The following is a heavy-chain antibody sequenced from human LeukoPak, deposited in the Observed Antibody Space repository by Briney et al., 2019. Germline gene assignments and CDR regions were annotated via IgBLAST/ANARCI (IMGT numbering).Heavy chain of an antibody. D-gene: IGHD2-21*02. V-gene: IGHV1-69*13. Sequence: ASVKVSCKASGGTFSSYAISWVRQAPGQGLEWMGGIIPIFRTANYAQKFQGRVTITADESTSTAYMELSSLRSDDTAVYYCARSNCGGDCYPGPGWFDPWGQGTLVTVSS. J-gene: IGHJ5*02. CDR3: ARSNCGGDCYPGPGWFDP. CDR2: IIPIFRTA. CDR1: GGTFSSYA.